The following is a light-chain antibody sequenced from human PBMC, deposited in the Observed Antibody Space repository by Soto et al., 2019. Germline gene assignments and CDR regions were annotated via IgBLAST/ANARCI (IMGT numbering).Light chain of an antibody. CDR3: QQYESYSPLT. J-gene: IGKJ4*01. CDR2: AAS. V-gene: IGKV1-5*01. CDR1: LSISSY. Sequence: DIQMTQSPSSLSASVGDRFTMTFRSSLSISSYLNWYQQKPGKAPKLLIYAASSLESGVPSRFSGSGSGTEFTLTISSLQPDDFATYFCQQYESYSPLTFGGGTKVDI.